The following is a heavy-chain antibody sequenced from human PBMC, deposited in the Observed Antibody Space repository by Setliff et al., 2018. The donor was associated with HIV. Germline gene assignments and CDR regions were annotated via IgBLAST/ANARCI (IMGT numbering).Heavy chain of an antibody. CDR3: TTGGGGAN. CDR1: GFSVSDDW. J-gene: IGHJ4*02. CDR2: IKSIISGGTT. Sequence: GGSLRLSCAASGFSVSDDWMSWVRQTPGKRLEWVGRIKSIISGGTTDYAAPVKDRFTISRDDSKNMVYLQMNSLRTEDTAVYYCTTGGGGANWGQGTLVTVSS. D-gene: IGHD3-16*01. V-gene: IGHV3-15*01.